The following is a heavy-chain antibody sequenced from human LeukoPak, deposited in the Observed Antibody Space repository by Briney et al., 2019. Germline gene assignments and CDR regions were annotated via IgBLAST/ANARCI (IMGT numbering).Heavy chain of an antibody. D-gene: IGHD3-22*01. Sequence: GGSLRLSCAASGFTFSSYAMSWVRQAPGKGLQWVSTISAGGGGTFYADSVKGRFTISRDDSKNTLYLQMNSLRAEDTAVYYCARGRYDSSGSYSLFDYWGQGTLVTVSS. J-gene: IGHJ4*02. V-gene: IGHV3-23*01. CDR1: GFTFSSYA. CDR3: ARGRYDSSGSYSLFDY. CDR2: ISAGGGGT.